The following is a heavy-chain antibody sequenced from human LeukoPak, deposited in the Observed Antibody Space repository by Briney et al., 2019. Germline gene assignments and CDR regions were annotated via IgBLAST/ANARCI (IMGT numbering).Heavy chain of an antibody. D-gene: IGHD3-22*01. CDR3: AGDYYDSSGFYY. CDR2: VYFSGSP. V-gene: IGHV4-39*07. J-gene: IGHJ4*02. Sequence: SETLSLTCTVSGGSMSSSGYYWAWLRQPPGKGLEWIGSVYFSGSPYYTPSLKSRVTMSVDTSKNQFSLKLTSVTAADTAVYYCAGDYYDSSGFYYWGLGALVTVSS. CDR1: GGSMSSSGYY.